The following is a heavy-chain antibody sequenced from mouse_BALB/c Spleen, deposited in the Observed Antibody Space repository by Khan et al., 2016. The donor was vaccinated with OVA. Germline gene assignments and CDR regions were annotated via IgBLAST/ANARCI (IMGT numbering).Heavy chain of an antibody. CDR2: VSTGGHYT. CDR3: AIHAYYYDSEGFAY. Sequence: EVELVESGGDVVKPGGSLKLSCAASGFTFSTYGMSWVRQTPDKGLEWVATVSTGGHYTYYPDTVKGRFTISRDNAKHTLYLETSMLNAEDTTIFYCAIHAYYYDSEGFAYWGQGTLVTVSA. V-gene: IGHV5-6*01. D-gene: IGHD1-1*01. J-gene: IGHJ3*01. CDR1: GFTFSTYG.